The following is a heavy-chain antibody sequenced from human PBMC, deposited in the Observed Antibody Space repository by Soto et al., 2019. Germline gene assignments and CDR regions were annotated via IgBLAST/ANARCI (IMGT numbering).Heavy chain of an antibody. CDR1: GGSISSGDYY. Sequence: QVQLQESGPGLVKPSQTLSLTCTVSGGSISSGDYYWNWIRQRPGKALEWIGYIYKKGNSYYNPSVKRRVTMSLDTSKNQFSLELRSVTAADTGVYFWAGGRGFRFVIVVWYFDYWCQGTLVPVSS. D-gene: IGHD2-8*02. V-gene: IGHV4-31*03. CDR3: AGGRGFRFVIVVWYFDY. CDR2: IYKKGNS. J-gene: IGHJ4*02.